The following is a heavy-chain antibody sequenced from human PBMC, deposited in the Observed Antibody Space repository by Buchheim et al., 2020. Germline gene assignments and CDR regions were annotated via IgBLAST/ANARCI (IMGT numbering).Heavy chain of an antibody. D-gene: IGHD3-22*01. V-gene: IGHV4-34*01. J-gene: IGHJ6*02. CDR2: ISHSGST. CDR1: RGSLTENY. CDR3: ATHCRSDRCYHGMVA. Sequence: QVQLQQWGAGLLKPLETLSLTCAVDRGSLTENYWSWIRQSPGKGLEWIGEISHSGSTKYNPSLKSRVTISVDTSKYQLSLWVSSMTAADTAVYYCATHCRSDRCYHGMVAWGQGTT.